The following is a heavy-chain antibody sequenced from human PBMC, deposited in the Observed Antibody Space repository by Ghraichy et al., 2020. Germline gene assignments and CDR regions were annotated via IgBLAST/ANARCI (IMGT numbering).Heavy chain of an antibody. CDR1: GGSISSYY. V-gene: IGHV4-59*08. J-gene: IGHJ6*03. Sequence: SETLSLTCTVSGGSISSYYWSWIRQPPGKGLEWIGYIYYSGSTNYNPSLKSRVTISVDTSKNQFSLKLSSVTAADTAVYYCAAGGTSSSWYIYYYYYMDVWGKGTTVTVSS. CDR2: IYYSGST. D-gene: IGHD6-13*01. CDR3: AAGGTSSSWYIYYYYYMDV.